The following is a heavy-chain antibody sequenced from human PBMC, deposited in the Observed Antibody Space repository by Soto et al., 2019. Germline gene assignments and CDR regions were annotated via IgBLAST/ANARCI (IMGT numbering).Heavy chain of an antibody. V-gene: IGHV4-59*13. J-gene: IGHJ4*02. Sequence: SETLSLTCTVSGDSINSYYWSWIRQPPGKGLEWIGYIFYSGSTNYNPSLKSRVTISVNTSKNQFSLKLSSVTAADTAVYYCARARLGYCSGGTCQEYYFDYWGQGTAVTVSS. CDR3: ARARLGYCSGGTCQEYYFDY. D-gene: IGHD2-8*02. CDR1: GDSINSYY. CDR2: IFYSGST.